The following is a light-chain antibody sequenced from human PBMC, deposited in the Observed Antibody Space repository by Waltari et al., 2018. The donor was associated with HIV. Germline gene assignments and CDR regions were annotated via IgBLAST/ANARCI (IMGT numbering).Light chain of an antibody. V-gene: IGLV3-10*01. CDR3: YSTNIRGNSRL. CDR1: ALPKEY. J-gene: IGLJ2*01. CDR2: EDT. Sequence: SSELTQPPSVSVSPGHTARITCSGDALPKEYAHWYQQRSGQAPVLVIYEDTKRPSGIPERFSGSTSGTMSTLIITGAQVEDEGDYYCYSTNIRGNSRLFGGGTKLTVL.